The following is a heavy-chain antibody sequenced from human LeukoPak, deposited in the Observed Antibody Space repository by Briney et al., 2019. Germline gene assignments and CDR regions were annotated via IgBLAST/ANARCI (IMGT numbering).Heavy chain of an antibody. CDR3: ARPVSGSSGWYYNY. Sequence: SETLSLTCAVYGGSFSGYYWSWIRQPPGKGPEWIGEINHSGSTNYNPSLKSRVTISVDRSKNQFSLMLSSVTAADTAVYYCARPVSGSSGWYYNYWGQGNLVPVSS. CDR2: INHSGST. CDR1: GGSFSGYY. D-gene: IGHD6-19*01. V-gene: IGHV4-34*01. J-gene: IGHJ4*02.